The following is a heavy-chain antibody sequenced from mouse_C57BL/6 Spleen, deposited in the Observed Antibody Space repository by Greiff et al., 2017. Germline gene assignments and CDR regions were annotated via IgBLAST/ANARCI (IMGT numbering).Heavy chain of an antibody. CDR1: DSEVFPIAY. D-gene: IGHD1-1*01. Sequence: QVQLQRSGSELRSPGSSVQLSCKDFDSEVFPIAYMRWVRHKPGHGFEWIGGILPSIGRTIYGEEFEDKATLDADTLSTTAYLELNSLTSEDSAIYSGEWGQYYASSYCAMDYWGQGTSVTVSS. V-gene: IGHV15-2*01. CDR3: EWGQYYASSYCAMDY. J-gene: IGHJ4*01. CDR2: ILPSIGRT.